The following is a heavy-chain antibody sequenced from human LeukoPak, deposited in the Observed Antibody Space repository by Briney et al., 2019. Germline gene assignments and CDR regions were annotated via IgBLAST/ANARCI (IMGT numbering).Heavy chain of an antibody. CDR3: AREGRGVSYYMDV. D-gene: IGHD6-19*01. CDR2: IRNDGSNK. Sequence: GGSLRLSCAASGFIFSSYGMHWVRQAPGKGLEWVAFIRNDGSNKYYADSVKGRFTISRDNSKNTLYLQMNSLRAEDTAVYYCAREGRGVSYYMDVWGKGTTVTVSS. J-gene: IGHJ6*03. CDR1: GFIFSSYG. V-gene: IGHV3-30*02.